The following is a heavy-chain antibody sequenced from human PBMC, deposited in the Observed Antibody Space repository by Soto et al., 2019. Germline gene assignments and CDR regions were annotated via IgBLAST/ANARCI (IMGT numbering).Heavy chain of an antibody. Sequence: QVPLQESGPGLVKPSQTLSLTCGISGDSVSSNSAAWNWIRLSPSRGLEWLARTYYRSRWYNDYAVSVRSRITVNPDTSKNQFSLQLTSVTPEDTAVYYCAGTTSHQWYYMDVWGKGTTVTVSS. CDR2: TYYRSRWYN. CDR1: GDSVSSNSAA. CDR3: AGTTSHQWYYMDV. J-gene: IGHJ6*03. V-gene: IGHV6-1*01. D-gene: IGHD1-7*01.